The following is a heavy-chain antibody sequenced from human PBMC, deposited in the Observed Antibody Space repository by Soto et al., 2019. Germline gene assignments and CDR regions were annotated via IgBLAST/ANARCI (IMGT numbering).Heavy chain of an antibody. J-gene: IGHJ4*02. Sequence: EVQLVESGGGLIQPGGSLRLSCAASGLTVSSNYMSWVRQAPGKGLEWVSVIYSGGSTYYADSVKGRFTISRDNSKNTLYLQKNSLRAEDTAVYSCPRDRYSYGFDYWGQGTLVTGSS. V-gene: IGHV3-53*01. D-gene: IGHD5-18*01. CDR2: IYSGGST. CDR1: GLTVSSNY. CDR3: PRDRYSYGFDY.